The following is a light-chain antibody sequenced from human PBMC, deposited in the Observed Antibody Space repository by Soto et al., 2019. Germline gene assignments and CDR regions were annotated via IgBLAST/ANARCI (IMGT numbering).Light chain of an antibody. CDR2: DAS. V-gene: IGKV1-5*01. Sequence: DLQMTQSPSTLSASVTDRVTITCRASQSIGNWLAWYQQKPGKAPKLLIYDASSLGSGVPSRFSGSGSGTEFTLTISSLLPDDFATYYCQQYNTYPYTFGQGTKLEIK. CDR3: QQYNTYPYT. J-gene: IGKJ2*01. CDR1: QSIGNW.